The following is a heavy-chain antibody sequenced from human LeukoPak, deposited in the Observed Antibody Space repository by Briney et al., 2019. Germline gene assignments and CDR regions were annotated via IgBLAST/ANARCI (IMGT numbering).Heavy chain of an antibody. Sequence: GSLRLSCAASGFTFRSYGMHWVRQAPGKGLEWVAVIWSDRRTKDYGDSVKGRVTISRDNSKNTLYLEMNSLRDEDTAVYYCATDHGNSPFDFWGQGTLVTVSS. J-gene: IGHJ4*02. CDR3: ATDHGNSPFDF. CDR1: GFTFRSYG. CDR2: IWSDRRTK. V-gene: IGHV3-33*01. D-gene: IGHD5-24*01.